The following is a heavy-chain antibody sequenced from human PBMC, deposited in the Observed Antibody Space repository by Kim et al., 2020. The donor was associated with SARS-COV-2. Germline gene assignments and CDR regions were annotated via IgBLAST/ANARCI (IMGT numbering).Heavy chain of an antibody. V-gene: IGHV3-30*18. CDR3: AKDGDFRRYSYGTPLNFDY. J-gene: IGHJ4*02. CDR2: ISYDGRNK. D-gene: IGHD5-18*01. Sequence: GGSLRLSCAASGFTFSSYGMHWVRPAPGQGLEWVAVISYDGRNKYYADSVKGRFTISRDNSKNTLYLQMNSLRAEDTAVYYCAKDGDFRRYSYGTPLNFDYWGQGTLVTVSS. CDR1: GFTFSSYG.